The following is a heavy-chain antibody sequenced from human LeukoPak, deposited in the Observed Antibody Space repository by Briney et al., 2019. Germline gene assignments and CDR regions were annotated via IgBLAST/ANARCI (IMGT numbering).Heavy chain of an antibody. Sequence: GGSLRLSCAASGFTFSSYAMHWVRQAPGKGLEWVAVISYDGSNKYYADSVKGRFTISRDNSKNTLYLQMNSLRAEDTAVYYCARTPTCSGGSCYNSSGWGQGTLVTVSS. V-gene: IGHV3-30-3*01. CDR2: ISYDGSNK. J-gene: IGHJ4*02. CDR3: ARTPTCSGGSCYNSSG. D-gene: IGHD2-15*01. CDR1: GFTFSSYA.